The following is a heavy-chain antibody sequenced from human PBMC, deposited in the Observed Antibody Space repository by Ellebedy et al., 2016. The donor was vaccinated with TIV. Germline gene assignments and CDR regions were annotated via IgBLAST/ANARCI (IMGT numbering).Heavy chain of an antibody. CDR2: IKEDGSDK. Sequence: PGGSLRLSCAASGFTFSVYWMTWVRQAPGKGLEWVANIKEDGSDKYYVDSVKGRFTIARDNAKNSLYLQMNSLRAEDTAVYYWARNRPGHYFDYWGQGNLVTVSS. CDR3: ARNRPGHYFDY. J-gene: IGHJ4*02. D-gene: IGHD1-14*01. V-gene: IGHV3-7*03. CDR1: GFTFSVYW.